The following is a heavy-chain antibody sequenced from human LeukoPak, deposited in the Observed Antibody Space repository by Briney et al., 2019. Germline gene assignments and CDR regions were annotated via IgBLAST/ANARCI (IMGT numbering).Heavy chain of an antibody. J-gene: IGHJ4*02. Sequence: ASVTVSCKVSGYSLTELSMHWVRQAPGKGLEWMGGFDPEDGETIYAQKFQGRVTMTDDTSTDTAYRELSSLRCEDTAVYYCATESFFDCGGDCWGQGTLVTVSS. V-gene: IGHV1-24*01. CDR3: ATESFFDCGGDC. CDR2: FDPEDGET. D-gene: IGHD2-21*02. CDR1: GYSLTELS.